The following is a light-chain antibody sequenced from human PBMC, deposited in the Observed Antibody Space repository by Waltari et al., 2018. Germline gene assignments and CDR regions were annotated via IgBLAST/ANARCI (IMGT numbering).Light chain of an antibody. J-gene: IGKJ4*01. CDR2: DAS. V-gene: IGKV1-33*01. Sequence: DIQMTQSPSSLSASVGDRVTITCQASHDITTFLTWYQQKPGKAPTLLIYDASTLQTGVPSRFSGSGSGTVFTFTISGLQTEDIATYYCQQYDSRPVTFGGGTKVEI. CDR3: QQYDSRPVT. CDR1: HDITTF.